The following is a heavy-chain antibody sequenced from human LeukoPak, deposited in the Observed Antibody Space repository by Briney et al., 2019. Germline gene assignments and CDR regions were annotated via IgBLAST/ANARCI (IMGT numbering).Heavy chain of an antibody. CDR3: ARDGDGYNYGFDY. CDR2: ISSNGGST. Sequence: PGGSLRLSCAASGFTFSSYAMHWDRQAPGKGLEYVSAISSNGGSTYYANSVKGRFTISRDNSKNTLYLQMGSLRAEDMAVYYCARDGDGYNYGFDYWGQGTLVTVSS. D-gene: IGHD5-24*01. J-gene: IGHJ4*02. CDR1: GFTFSSYA. V-gene: IGHV3-64*01.